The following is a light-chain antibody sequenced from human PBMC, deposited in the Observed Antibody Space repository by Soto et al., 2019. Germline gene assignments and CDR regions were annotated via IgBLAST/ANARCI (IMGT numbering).Light chain of an antibody. CDR2: GAS. V-gene: IGKV3-20*01. CDR3: QQYGSSPPYT. J-gene: IGKJ2*01. Sequence: EIVLTQSPGTLSLSPGERATLSCRASQSVSSNYLAWYQQKLGQAPRVLIYGASSRATGIPDRFSGSGSGINFTLTIIRLEPEDFAVYYCQQYGSSPPYTFGQGTKLEIK. CDR1: QSVSSNY.